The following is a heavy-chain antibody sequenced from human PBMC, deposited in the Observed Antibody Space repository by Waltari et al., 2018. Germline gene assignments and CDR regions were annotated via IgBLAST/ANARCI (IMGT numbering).Heavy chain of an antibody. V-gene: IGHV4-38-2*02. CDR3: ARDGMWHYDSSPNWFDP. CDR1: GYSISSRYY. J-gene: IGHJ5*02. Sequence: QVQLQESGPGLVKPSETLSLTCTVSGYSISSRYYWGCIRHPPGKGLEWIGSIYHSGSTYYNPSLKSRVTISVDTSKNQFSLKLSSVTAADTAVYYCARDGMWHYDSSPNWFDPWGQGTLVTVSS. D-gene: IGHD3-22*01. CDR2: IYHSGST.